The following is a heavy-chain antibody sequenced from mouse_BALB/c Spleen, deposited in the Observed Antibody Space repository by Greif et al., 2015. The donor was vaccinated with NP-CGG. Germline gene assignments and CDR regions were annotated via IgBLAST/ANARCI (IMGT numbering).Heavy chain of an antibody. CDR3: ASYVYGYYFDY. CDR1: GFNIKENF. V-gene: IGHV14-3*02. D-gene: IGHD2-2*01. J-gene: IGHJ2*01. Sequence: VQLQQPGAELVKPGASVKLSCTASGFNIKENFMHWVKERPEQGLEWIGRIVPANGNTRYDSNSQGKATITADTSSNTASLQLSSLTSEDTAVYYCASYVYGYYFDYWGQGTTLTVSS. CDR2: IVPANGNT.